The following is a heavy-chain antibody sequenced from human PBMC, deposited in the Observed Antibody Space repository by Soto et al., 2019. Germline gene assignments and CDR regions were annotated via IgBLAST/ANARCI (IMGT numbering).Heavy chain of an antibody. CDR1: GGTFSSYA. J-gene: IGHJ4*02. D-gene: IGHD4-17*01. CDR2: IIPIFGTA. V-gene: IGHV1-69*13. CDR3: TLSVTRPHYFDY. Sequence: SVKVSCKASGGTFSSYAISWVRQAPGQGLEWMGGIIPIFGTANYAQKFQGRVTITADESTSTAYMELSSLRSEGTAVYYCTLSVTRPHYFDYWGQGTLVTVSS.